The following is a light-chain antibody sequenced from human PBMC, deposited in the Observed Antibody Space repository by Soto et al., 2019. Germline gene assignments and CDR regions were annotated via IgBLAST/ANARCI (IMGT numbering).Light chain of an antibody. J-gene: IGLJ2*01. V-gene: IGLV1-47*01. CDR1: SSNIGTNY. CDR3: AAWDDSLSGVV. CDR2: RND. Sequence: QSVLTQPPSASATPGQRVTISCSGSSSNIGTNYVYWYQHLPGTAPKLLIYRNDQRPSGVPDRFSGSMSGTAASLAIGGLRSEDEADYYCAAWDDSLSGVVFGGGTKLPS.